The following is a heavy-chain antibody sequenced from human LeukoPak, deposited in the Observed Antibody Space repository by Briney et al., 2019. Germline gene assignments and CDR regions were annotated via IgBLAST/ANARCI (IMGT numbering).Heavy chain of an antibody. Sequence: GGSLRLSCAASGFTFSTYAMNWVRQAPGKGLEWVSTISGIDTFYADSVKGRFTISRDNSKNTLYLQMISLRAEDTAVYYCARGTRYCSSTSCLNWFDPWGQGTLVTVSS. CDR1: GFTFSTYA. V-gene: IGHV3-23*01. CDR3: ARGTRYCSSTSCLNWFDP. CDR2: ISGIDT. J-gene: IGHJ5*02. D-gene: IGHD2-2*01.